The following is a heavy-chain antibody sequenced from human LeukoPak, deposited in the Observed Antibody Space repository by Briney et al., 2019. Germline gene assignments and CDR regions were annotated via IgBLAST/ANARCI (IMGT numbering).Heavy chain of an antibody. CDR1: GGSISSSSYY. D-gene: IGHD6-13*01. CDR3: ARDPEFAGYSSSWYFDY. V-gene: IGHV4-39*07. CDR2: IYYSGST. Sequence: SETLSLTCTVSGGSISSSSYYWGWIRQPPGKGLEWIGSIYYSGSTYYNPSLKSRVTISVDTSKNQFSLKLSSVTAADTAVYYCARDPEFAGYSSSWYFDYWGQGTLVTVSS. J-gene: IGHJ4*02.